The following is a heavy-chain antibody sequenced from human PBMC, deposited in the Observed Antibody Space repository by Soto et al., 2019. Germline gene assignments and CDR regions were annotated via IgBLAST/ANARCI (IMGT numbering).Heavy chain of an antibody. D-gene: IGHD1-26*01. Sequence: EVQLLESGGCLVQPGGSLRLSCAASGFTFSSYAMSWVRQAPGKGLEWVSAISGSGGSTYYADSVKCRFTISRHNSKNTLYLQMNSLRAEDTAVYYCAKGVSWELYFDYWGQGTLVTVSS. J-gene: IGHJ4*02. V-gene: IGHV3-23*01. CDR2: ISGSGGST. CDR1: GFTFSSYA. CDR3: AKGVSWELYFDY.